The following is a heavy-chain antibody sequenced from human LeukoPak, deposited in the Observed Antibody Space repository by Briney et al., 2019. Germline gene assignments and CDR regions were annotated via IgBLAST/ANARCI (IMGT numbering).Heavy chain of an antibody. Sequence: GGSLRPSCAASGFTFSSYSMNWVRQAPGKGLEWVSSISSSSSYIYYADSEKGRFTISRDNAKNSLYLQMNSLRAEDTAVYYCARILNSSRLFDYWGQGTLVTVSS. CDR1: GFTFSSYS. CDR2: ISSSSSYI. V-gene: IGHV3-21*01. CDR3: ARILNSSRLFDY. J-gene: IGHJ4*02. D-gene: IGHD6-13*01.